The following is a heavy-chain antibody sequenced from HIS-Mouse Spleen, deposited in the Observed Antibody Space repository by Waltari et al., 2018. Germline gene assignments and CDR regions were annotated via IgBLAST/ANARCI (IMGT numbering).Heavy chain of an antibody. CDR2: IYYSGGT. CDR3: AREIPYSSSWYDWYFDL. V-gene: IGHV4-39*07. D-gene: IGHD6-13*01. Sequence: QLQLQESGPGLVKPSETLSLTCTVSGGSISSSSYYWGWIRQPPGKGLGWIGSIYYSGGTYYNPSLKSRGTISVDTSKNQFSLKLSSVTAADTAVYYCAREIPYSSSWYDWYFDLWGRGTLVTVSS. CDR1: GGSISSSSYY. J-gene: IGHJ2*01.